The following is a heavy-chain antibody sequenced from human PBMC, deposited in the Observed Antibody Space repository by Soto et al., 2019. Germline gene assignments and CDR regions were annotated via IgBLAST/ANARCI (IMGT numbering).Heavy chain of an antibody. Sequence: GSLRLSCAASGFTFSSYWMHWVRQAPGKGLVWVSRINSDGSSTSYADSVKGRFTISRDNAKNTLYLQRNSLRAEDTAVYYCARADYSSGWYGFDYWGQGTLVTVAS. CDR2: INSDGSST. CDR3: ARADYSSGWYGFDY. D-gene: IGHD6-19*01. J-gene: IGHJ4*02. CDR1: GFTFSSYW. V-gene: IGHV3-74*01.